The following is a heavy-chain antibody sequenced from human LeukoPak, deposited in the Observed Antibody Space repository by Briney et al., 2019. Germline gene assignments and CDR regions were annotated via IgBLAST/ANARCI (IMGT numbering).Heavy chain of an antibody. CDR1: GFTFSSYT. J-gene: IGHJ4*02. D-gene: IGHD1-26*01. Sequence: PGESLRLSCAASGFTFSSYTMNWVRQAPGKGLEWVSSISSSSSTIYDADFVKGRFTISRDNAKNSLYLQMNSLRAEDTAVYYCTRDWTGATYDYWGQGTLVTVSS. CDR2: ISSSSSTI. CDR3: TRDWTGATYDY. V-gene: IGHV3-48*01.